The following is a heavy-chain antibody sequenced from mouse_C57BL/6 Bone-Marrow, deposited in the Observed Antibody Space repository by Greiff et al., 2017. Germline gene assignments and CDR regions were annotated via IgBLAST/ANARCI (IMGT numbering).Heavy chain of an antibody. J-gene: IGHJ2*01. CDR1: GYAFSSSW. Sequence: VQLQQSGPELVKPGASVKISCKASGYAFSSSWMNWVKQRPGKGLEWIGRIYPGDGDTNYNGKFKGQATLTADKSSSPAYMQLSSLTSENSAVYFCARGDYYSPVDYWGQGTTLTVSS. D-gene: IGHD2-12*01. V-gene: IGHV1-82*01. CDR3: ARGDYYSPVDY. CDR2: IYPGDGDT.